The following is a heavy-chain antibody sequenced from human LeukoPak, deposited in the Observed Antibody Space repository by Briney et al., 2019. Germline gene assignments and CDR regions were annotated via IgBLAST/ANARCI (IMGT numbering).Heavy chain of an antibody. D-gene: IGHD3-22*01. J-gene: IGHJ4*02. CDR3: ARVNYYDSSGLLDY. Sequence: SETLSLTCTVSGGSISGYYWSWIRQPPGKGLEWIGYIYYSGSTNYNPSLKSRVTISVDTSKNQFSLKLSSVTAADTAVYYCARVNYYDSSGLLDYWGQGTLVTVSS. CDR2: IYYSGST. V-gene: IGHV4-59*01. CDR1: GGSISGYY.